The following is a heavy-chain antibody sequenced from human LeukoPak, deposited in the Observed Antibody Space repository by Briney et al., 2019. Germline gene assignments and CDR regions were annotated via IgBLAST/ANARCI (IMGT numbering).Heavy chain of an antibody. CDR1: GFSFSDYD. D-gene: IGHD3-16*01. CDR3: AKALTRWAFDM. CDR2: MSLSTSGK. Sequence: GGSLRLSCAASGFSFSDYDMSWVRQAPGKGLEWVSSMSLSTSGKTYADSVKGRFTVSTDKAKNTLYLQMDSLRAEDTAMYYCAKALTRWAFDMWGQGTMVTVSS. J-gene: IGHJ3*02. V-gene: IGHV3-23*01.